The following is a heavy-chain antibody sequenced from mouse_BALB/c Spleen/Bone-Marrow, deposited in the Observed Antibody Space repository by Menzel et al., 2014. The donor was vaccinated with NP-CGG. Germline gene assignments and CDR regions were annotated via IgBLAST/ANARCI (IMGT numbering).Heavy chain of an antibody. CDR2: IDPSDSYT. V-gene: IGHV1-69*02. J-gene: IGHJ3*01. CDR3: ARGGDNYAWFPY. D-gene: IGHD1-3*01. Sequence: GAVFVKPGASVKLSCKASGYTFTTYWMHWVKQRPGQGLEWIGQIDPSDSYTNYRQKFKGKATLTVDKSSSTAYMQLSSLSSEDSAVYYCARGGDNYAWFPYWGQGTLVTVSA. CDR1: GYTFTTYW.